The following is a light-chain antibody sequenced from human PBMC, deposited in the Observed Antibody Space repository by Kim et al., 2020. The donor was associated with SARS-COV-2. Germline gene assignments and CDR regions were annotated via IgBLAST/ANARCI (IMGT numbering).Light chain of an antibody. V-gene: IGKV3-20*01. CDR2: GAS. CDR1: QSVSSSF. J-gene: IGKJ3*01. CDR3: QQYGDSPPFT. Sequence: ENVLTQSPGTLSLPPGERATLSCRASQSVSSSFLAWYQQRPGQAPRLLIYGASSRATGIPDRFSGSGSGTDFTLTISRLEPEDFAVYYCQQYGDSPPFTFGPGTKVDIK.